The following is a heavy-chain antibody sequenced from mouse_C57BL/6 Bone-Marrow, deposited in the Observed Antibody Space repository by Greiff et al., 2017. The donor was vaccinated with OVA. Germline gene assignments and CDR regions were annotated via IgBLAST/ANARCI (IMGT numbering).Heavy chain of an antibody. CDR2: IDPENGDT. J-gene: IGHJ2*01. V-gene: IGHV14-4*01. Sequence: EVQLQQSGAELVRPGASVKLSCTASGFNIKDDYMHWVKQRPEQGLEWIGWIDPENGDTEYASKFQGKATIPADTSPTTAYLQRSSLTSEDTAVYYCTSYGNFDYWGQGTTLTVSS. CDR3: TSYGNFDY. CDR1: GFNIKDDY. D-gene: IGHD2-1*01.